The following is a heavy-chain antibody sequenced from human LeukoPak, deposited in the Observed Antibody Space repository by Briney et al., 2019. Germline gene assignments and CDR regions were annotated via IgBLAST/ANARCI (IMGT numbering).Heavy chain of an antibody. V-gene: IGHV4-39*07. CDR3: ARVSTMIVVVMIEHAFGI. D-gene: IGHD3-22*01. CDR1: GGSISSSSYY. CDR2: IYYSGST. Sequence: SETLSLTCTVSGGSISSSSYYWGWIRQPPGKGLEWIGSIYYSGSTYYNPSLKSRVTISVDTSKNQFSLKLSSVTAADTAVYYCARVSTMIVVVMIEHAFGIWGQGTMVTVSS. J-gene: IGHJ3*02.